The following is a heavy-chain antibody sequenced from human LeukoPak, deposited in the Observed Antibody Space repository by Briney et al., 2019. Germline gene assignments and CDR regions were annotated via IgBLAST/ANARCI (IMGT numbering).Heavy chain of an antibody. CDR2: IYYSEST. J-gene: IGHJ5*02. D-gene: IGHD3-16*01. CDR1: GGSISSYY. CDR3: AREGIGVDP. V-gene: IGHV4-59*01. Sequence: SETLSLTCTVSGGSISSYYWSWIPQPPGKGLEWIGYIYYSESTNYNPSLKSRVTISVDTSKNQFSLKLSSVTAADTAVYYCAREGIGVDPWGQGTLVTVSS.